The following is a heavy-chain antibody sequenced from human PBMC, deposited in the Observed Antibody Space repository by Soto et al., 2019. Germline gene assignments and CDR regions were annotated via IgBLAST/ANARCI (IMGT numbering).Heavy chain of an antibody. CDR2: VSGRGDTT. Sequence: EVHLLESGGGLVXPGGSXXLSCVASKFXXXXXAMNXXRQAPGKGLEWVSAVSGRGDTTYYADSVNGRFTISRDNSQNIVFLQMHSLRAEDTGVYYCAKDLDPITATTFDFWGQGTLVTVSS. J-gene: IGHJ4*02. V-gene: IGHV3-23*01. D-gene: IGHD1-7*01. CDR3: AKDLDPITATTFDF. CDR1: KFXXXXXA.